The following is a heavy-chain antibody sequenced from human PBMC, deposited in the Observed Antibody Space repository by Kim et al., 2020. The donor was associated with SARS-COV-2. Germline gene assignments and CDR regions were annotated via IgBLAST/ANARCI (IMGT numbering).Heavy chain of an antibody. CDR2: ISSSGSTI. V-gene: IGHV3-48*03. CDR1: GFTFSSYE. J-gene: IGHJ4*02. D-gene: IGHD2-21*02. CDR3: ARDCGGDCYSTTLDY. Sequence: GGSLRLSCAASGFTFSSYEMNWVRQAPGKGLEWVSYISSSGSTIYYADPVKGRFTISRDNAKNSLYLQMNSLRAEDTAVYYCARDCGGDCYSTTLDYWGQGTLVTVSS.